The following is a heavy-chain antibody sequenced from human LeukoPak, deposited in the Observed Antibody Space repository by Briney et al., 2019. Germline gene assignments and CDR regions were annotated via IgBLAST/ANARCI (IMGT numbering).Heavy chain of an antibody. CDR3: ARDHYYDSSGYYRRNFYFDY. CDR2: INPNSGGT. J-gene: IGHJ4*02. D-gene: IGHD3-22*01. Sequence: GASVKVSCKASGYTFTGYYMHWVRQAPGQGLEWMGWINPNSGGTNYAQKFQGRVTMTRDTSISTAYMELSRLRSDDTAVYYCARDHYYDSSGYYRRNFYFDYWGQGTLVTVSS. V-gene: IGHV1-2*02. CDR1: GYTFTGYY.